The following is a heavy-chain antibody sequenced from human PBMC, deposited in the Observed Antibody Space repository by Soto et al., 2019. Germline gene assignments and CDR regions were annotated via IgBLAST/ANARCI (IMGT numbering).Heavy chain of an antibody. V-gene: IGHV4-30-4*01. D-gene: IGHD3-10*01. Sequence: SETLSLTCTVSGGSISSGDYYWSWIRQPPGKGLEWIGYIYYSGSTYYNPSLKSRVTISVDTSKNQFSLKLSSVTAADTAVYYCARDLDSITMVRGVMNYGMDVWGQGTTVTVSS. CDR3: ARDLDSITMVRGVMNYGMDV. CDR1: GGSISSGDYY. J-gene: IGHJ6*02. CDR2: IYYSGST.